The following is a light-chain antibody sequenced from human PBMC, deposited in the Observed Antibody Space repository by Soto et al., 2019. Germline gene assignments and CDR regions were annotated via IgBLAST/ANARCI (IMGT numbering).Light chain of an antibody. V-gene: IGKV1-9*01. CDR1: HDISTF. J-gene: IGKJ5*01. CDR2: EAS. CDR3: QQLYTLPFT. Sequence: DIQFTQSPSLLSASIGDRFTISGRASHDISTFLAWYQQKPGKAPKLLIYEASTLQSGVPSRFSGSGSGTEFTLTISGLLPEDFAAYHCQQLYTLPFTFGQRTLLE.